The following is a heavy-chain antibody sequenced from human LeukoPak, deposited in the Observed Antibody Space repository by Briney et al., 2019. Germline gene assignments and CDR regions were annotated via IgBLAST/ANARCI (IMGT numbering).Heavy chain of an antibody. J-gene: IGHJ6*03. CDR3: ARSYYGSGSYFYYYYMDV. CDR1: GYSFTNFR. V-gene: IGHV5-51*01. CDR2: IYPGDSDT. Sequence: VESLKISRQGSGYSFTNFRIAWVREVPGKGMGWMWIIYPGDSDTRYSPSFQDQVTISADESISTAYLQWRSLKASDTAMYDCARSYYGSGSYFYYYYMDVWGKGTTVTVSS. D-gene: IGHD3-10*01.